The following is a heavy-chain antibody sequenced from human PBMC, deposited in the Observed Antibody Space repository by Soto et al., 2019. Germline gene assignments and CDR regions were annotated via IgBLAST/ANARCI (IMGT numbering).Heavy chain of an antibody. CDR1: VGSISFDGYC. Sequence: SETLCLTCTVSVGSISFDGYCWSWFRQLRGKGLEWIGDIYYSGTTYHNPSLRSRLTISGDASKNQFSLKLSSVTAADTALYYCARGRGYSYGPYYFDYWGQGTMVTVSS. CDR2: IYYSGTT. J-gene: IGHJ4*02. CDR3: ARGRGYSYGPYYFDY. D-gene: IGHD5-18*01. V-gene: IGHV4-31*03.